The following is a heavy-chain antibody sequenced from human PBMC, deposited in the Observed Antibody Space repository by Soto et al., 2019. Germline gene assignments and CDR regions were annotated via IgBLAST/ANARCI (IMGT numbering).Heavy chain of an antibody. V-gene: IGHV1-18*01. CDR1: GYTFTSYG. J-gene: IGHJ5*02. D-gene: IGHD6-6*01. CDR2: ISAYNGNT. Sequence: QVQLVQSGAEVKKPGASVKVSCKASGYTFTSYGISWVRQAPGQRLEWMGWISAYNGNTNYAQKLQGRVTMTTDTSTSTAYMELRSLRYDDTPVYYCASMYSSSSGGWFDPWGQGTLVTVSS. CDR3: ASMYSSSSGGWFDP.